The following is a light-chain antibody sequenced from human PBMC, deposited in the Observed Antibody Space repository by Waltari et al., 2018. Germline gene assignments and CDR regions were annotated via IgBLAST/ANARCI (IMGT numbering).Light chain of an antibody. CDR3: SSYAGSNLWV. Sequence: QSALTQPPSASGSPGQSVTISCPGTSLDAGGSDYVSWYQPHPDKAPKLMIYEVTTRPSVVPDRFSGSKSGNTASLTVSGLQAEDEADYYCSSYAGSNLWVFGGGTKLTVL. V-gene: IGLV2-8*01. J-gene: IGLJ3*02. CDR1: SLDAGGSDY. CDR2: EVT.